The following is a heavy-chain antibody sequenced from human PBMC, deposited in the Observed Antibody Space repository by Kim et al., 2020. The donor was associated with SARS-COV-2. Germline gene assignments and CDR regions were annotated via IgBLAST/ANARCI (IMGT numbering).Heavy chain of an antibody. V-gene: IGHV1-69*13. D-gene: IGHD2-21*01. CDR2: IIPISATL. CDR1: GGSFSHYD. Sequence: SVKVSCKASGGSFSHYDFNWVRQAPGQGLEWMGGIIPISATLNYAQQFQGRLTITADESTNTVYMELSSLRSEDTALYYSARDNDDGVVIYALEIWGPGTMVIVSS. CDR3: ARDNDDGVVIYALEI. J-gene: IGHJ3*02.